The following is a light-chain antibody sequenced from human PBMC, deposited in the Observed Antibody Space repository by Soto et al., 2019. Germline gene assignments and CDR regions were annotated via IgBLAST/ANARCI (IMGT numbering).Light chain of an antibody. CDR3: QQRNSYPPRT. Sequence: DIQLTQSPSFLSASVGDRVTITCRAGQGFSSNLAWYQQKPGKAPKLLIYAASSLQSGVPSRFSGSGSGTEFTLTISSLQPEDFATYYCQQRNSYPPRTFGGGTKVEIK. CDR2: AAS. CDR1: QGFSSN. J-gene: IGKJ4*01. V-gene: IGKV1-9*01.